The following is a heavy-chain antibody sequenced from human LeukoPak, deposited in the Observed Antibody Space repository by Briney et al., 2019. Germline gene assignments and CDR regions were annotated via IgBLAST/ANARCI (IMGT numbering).Heavy chain of an antibody. D-gene: IGHD6-13*01. CDR1: GFTFSSYS. Sequence: GGSLRLSCAASGFTFSSYSMNWVRQAPGKGLEWVSYISSNSSTIYYADSVKGRFTISRDNAKNSLYLQMNSLRAEDTAVYYCARGFSSTWDYWGQGTLVTVSS. CDR2: ISSNSSTI. CDR3: ARGFSSTWDY. J-gene: IGHJ4*02. V-gene: IGHV3-48*01.